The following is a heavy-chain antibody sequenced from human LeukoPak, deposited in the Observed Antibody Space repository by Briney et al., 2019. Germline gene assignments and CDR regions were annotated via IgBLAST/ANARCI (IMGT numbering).Heavy chain of an antibody. J-gene: IGHJ4*02. CDR1: GYTLTELS. D-gene: IGHD3-16*02. CDR2: FDPEDGET. CDR3: ATLTEDYDYVWGSYRYRVGLPDY. V-gene: IGHV1-24*01. Sequence: GASVKVSCKVSGYTLTELSMHWVRQAPGKGLEWMGGFDPEDGETIYAQKFQGRVTMTEDTSTDTAYMELSSLRSEDTAVYYCATLTEDYDYVWGSYRYRVGLPDYWGQGALVTVSS.